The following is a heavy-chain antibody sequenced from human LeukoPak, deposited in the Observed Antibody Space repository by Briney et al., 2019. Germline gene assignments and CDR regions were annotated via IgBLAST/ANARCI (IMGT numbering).Heavy chain of an antibody. V-gene: IGHV1-2*02. Sequence: ASVKVSCKASGYTFTGYYMHWVRQAPGQGLEWMGWINPNSGGTNYAQKFQGRVTMTRDTSISTAYMELSRLRSDDTAVYYCARDLGGAGLNAFGIWGQGTMVTVSS. J-gene: IGHJ3*02. D-gene: IGHD3-16*01. CDR1: GYTFTGYY. CDR2: INPNSGGT. CDR3: ARDLGGAGLNAFGI.